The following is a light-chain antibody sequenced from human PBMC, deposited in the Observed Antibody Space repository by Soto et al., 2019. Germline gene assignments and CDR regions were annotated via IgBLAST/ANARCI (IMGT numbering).Light chain of an antibody. V-gene: IGKV3-15*01. J-gene: IGKJ1*01. CDR2: RAS. CDR3: QQYQNLWT. CDR1: HYVYSN. Sequence: EIVMTQSPATLSVSPGERATLSCTASHYVYSNVAWFQQRPGQAPRLLICRASARATGTPARFSGSGSGTEFTLTITSLQSEDFALYYCQQYQNLWTFGQGTEVEI.